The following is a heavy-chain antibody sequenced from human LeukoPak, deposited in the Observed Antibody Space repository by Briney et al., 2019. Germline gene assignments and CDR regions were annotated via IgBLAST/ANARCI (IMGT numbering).Heavy chain of an antibody. CDR3: ARDVAEGMYYFDY. J-gene: IGHJ4*02. CDR2: ISSSGSTI. D-gene: IGHD6-19*01. CDR1: GFTFSDHY. V-gene: IGHV3-11*01. Sequence: GGSLRLSCAASGFTFSDHYMSWIRQAPGKGLEWVSYISSSGSTIYYADSVKGRFTISRDNAKNSLYLQMNSLRAEDTAVYYCARDVAEGMYYFDYWGQGTLVTVSS.